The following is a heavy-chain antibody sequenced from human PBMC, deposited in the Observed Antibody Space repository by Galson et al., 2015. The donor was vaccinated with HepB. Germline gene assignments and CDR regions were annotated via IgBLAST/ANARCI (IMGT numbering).Heavy chain of an antibody. V-gene: IGHV3-72*01. CDR1: GFIFSDYF. J-gene: IGHJ4*02. Sequence: SLRLSCAVSGFIFSDYFMDWVRQAPGKGLEWVGRIRNRAHSYTTEYAASVRGRFTISTDDSKNSVYLQMNSLKTEDTAIYYCVRGIRVSTGGQIRYYFDYWGQGTVVIVSS. D-gene: IGHD2-15*01. CDR2: IRNRAHSYTT. CDR3: VRGIRVSTGGQIRYYFDY.